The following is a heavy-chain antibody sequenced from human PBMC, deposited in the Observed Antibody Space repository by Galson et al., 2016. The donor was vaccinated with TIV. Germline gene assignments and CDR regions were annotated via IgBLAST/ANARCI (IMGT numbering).Heavy chain of an antibody. D-gene: IGHD1-26*01. CDR2: IKGKGDGGTT. J-gene: IGHJ6*02. Sequence: SLRLSCAASGFTFTDTWMTWVRQAPGQGLEWLGRIKGKGDGGTTDYAAPVKGRFTISRDDSRNTLYLQMNSLKTDDTAVYYCTTITAVAGRSWVGAPKNYDFGMDVWGQGATVTVSS. CDR1: GFTFTDTW. V-gene: IGHV3-15*01. CDR3: TTITAVAGRSWVGAPKNYDFGMDV.